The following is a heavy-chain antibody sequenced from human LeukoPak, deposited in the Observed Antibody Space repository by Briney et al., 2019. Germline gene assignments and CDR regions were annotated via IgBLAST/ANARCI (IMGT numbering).Heavy chain of an antibody. Sequence: ASVKVSCKASGYTFTGYYMHWVRQAPGQGLEWMGWINPNSGGTNYAQKFQGRVTMTRDTSIGTAYMELKRLRSDDTAVYYCARRLYGSGSPSFDYWGQGSLVTVSS. D-gene: IGHD3-10*01. CDR3: ARRLYGSGSPSFDY. J-gene: IGHJ4*02. V-gene: IGHV1-2*02. CDR1: GYTFTGYY. CDR2: INPNSGGT.